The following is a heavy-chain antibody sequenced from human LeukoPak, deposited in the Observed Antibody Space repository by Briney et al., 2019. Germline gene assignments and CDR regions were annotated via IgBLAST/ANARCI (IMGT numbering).Heavy chain of an antibody. V-gene: IGHV3-48*03. D-gene: IGHD3-22*01. Sequence: GGSLGLSCAASGFAFSSYEMNWVRQAPGKGLEWVSYISSRATTMYYADSVKGRFTISRDTAKNSLYLQMNSLRAEDTAVYYCARADTKFYYDSGGFQTGGFDYWGQGTLVTVSS. CDR3: ARADTKFYYDSGGFQTGGFDY. CDR2: ISSRATTM. CDR1: GFAFSSYE. J-gene: IGHJ4*02.